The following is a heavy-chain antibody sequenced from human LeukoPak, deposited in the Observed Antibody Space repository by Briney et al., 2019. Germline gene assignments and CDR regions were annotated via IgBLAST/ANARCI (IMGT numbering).Heavy chain of an antibody. Sequence: GGSLRLSCAASGFTFSSYWMSWVRQAPGKGLEWVGFIRSKAYGGTTEYAASVKGRFTISRDDSKSIAYLQMNSLKTEDTAVYYCTRAVSGSYYAGRYYFDYWGQGTLVTVSS. J-gene: IGHJ4*02. V-gene: IGHV3-49*04. CDR2: IRSKAYGGTT. CDR3: TRAVSGSYYAGRYYFDY. D-gene: IGHD1-26*01. CDR1: GFTFSSYW.